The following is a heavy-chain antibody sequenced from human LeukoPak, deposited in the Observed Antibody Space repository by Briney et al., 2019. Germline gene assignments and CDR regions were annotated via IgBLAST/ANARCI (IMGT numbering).Heavy chain of an antibody. Sequence: GGSLRLSCAASGFTFKNYAMHWVRQAPGKGLEWVALISYDGSNRYYADSVRGRFTISRDNSKNTLYLQMNSLRAEDTAVYYCVRDTSSDSSGYYRVPDYWGQGTLVTVSS. CDR2: ISYDGSNR. D-gene: IGHD3-22*01. CDR3: VRDTSSDSSGYYRVPDY. J-gene: IGHJ4*02. CDR1: GFTFKNYA. V-gene: IGHV3-30-3*01.